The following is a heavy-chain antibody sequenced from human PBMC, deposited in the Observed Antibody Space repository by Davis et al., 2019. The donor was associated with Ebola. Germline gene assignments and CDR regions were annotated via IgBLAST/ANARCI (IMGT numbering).Heavy chain of an antibody. CDR1: GFTFSSYA. Sequence: GESLKISCAASGFTFSSYAMSWVPQAPGKGLEWVSAISGSGGSTYYADSVKGRFTISRDNSKNTLYLQMSSLKSEDTALYYCARSPADYGGNPHPIDFWGQGTLVTGSS. V-gene: IGHV3-23*01. J-gene: IGHJ4*02. CDR2: ISGSGGST. D-gene: IGHD4-23*01. CDR3: ARSPADYGGNPHPIDF.